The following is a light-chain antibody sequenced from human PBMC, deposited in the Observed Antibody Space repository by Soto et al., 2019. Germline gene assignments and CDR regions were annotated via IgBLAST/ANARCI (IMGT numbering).Light chain of an antibody. V-gene: IGLV1-44*01. J-gene: IGLJ2*01. Sequence: QSVLTQPPSASGTPGQRVTISCSGSSSNIGSNLVNWYQQFPGTAPKLLIYTDSQRPSGVPDRISGAKSATSASLAISGLQSDDEAFYYCATWDDSLNGRVFGGGTKVTVL. CDR1: SSNIGSNL. CDR3: ATWDDSLNGRV. CDR2: TDS.